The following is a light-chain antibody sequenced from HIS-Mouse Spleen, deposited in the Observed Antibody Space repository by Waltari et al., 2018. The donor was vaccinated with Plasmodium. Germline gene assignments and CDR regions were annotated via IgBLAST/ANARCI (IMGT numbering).Light chain of an antibody. CDR3: SSYAGSNNLV. CDR2: EVS. CDR1: SSDDGGYNY. Sequence: QSALTQHPPASGSPPQPVTITCTATSSDDGGYNYDSGYQQHPGKAAKLMIYEVSKRPSGVPDRFSGSKSGNTASLTVSGLQAEDEADYYCSSYAGSNNLVFGGGTKLTVL. V-gene: IGLV2-8*01. J-gene: IGLJ2*01.